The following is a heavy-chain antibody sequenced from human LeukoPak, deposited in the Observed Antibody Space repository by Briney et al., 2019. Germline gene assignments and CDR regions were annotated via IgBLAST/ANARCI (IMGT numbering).Heavy chain of an antibody. CDR2: ISYDGSNK. CDR3: AKDLWGPGIADYYYYGMDV. V-gene: IGHV3-30*18. CDR1: GFTFSSYG. J-gene: IGHJ6*02. D-gene: IGHD6-13*01. Sequence: PGGSLRLSCAASGFTFSSYGMHWVRQVPGKGLEWVAVISYDGSNKYYADSVKGRFTISRDNSKNTLYLQMNSLRAEDTAVYYCAKDLWGPGIADYYYYGMDVWGQGTTVTVSS.